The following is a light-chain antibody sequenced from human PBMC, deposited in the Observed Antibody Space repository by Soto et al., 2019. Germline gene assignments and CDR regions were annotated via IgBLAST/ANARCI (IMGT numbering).Light chain of an antibody. CDR2: DVS. V-gene: IGLV2-14*01. J-gene: IGLJ1*01. Sequence: QSALTQPASVSGSPGQSITISCTGTSSDVGAYNSVSWYQQHPGKAPKLIIYDVSTRPSGISDRFSGSKSGNTASLTISGLQAEDESDYYCSRYTTGVKHVFGTGTK. CDR3: SRYTTGVKHV. CDR1: SSDVGAYNS.